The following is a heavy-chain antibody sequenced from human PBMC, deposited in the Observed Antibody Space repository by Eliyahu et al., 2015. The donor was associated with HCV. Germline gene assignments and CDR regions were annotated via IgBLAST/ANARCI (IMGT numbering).Heavy chain of an antibody. CDR3: AKAARFRYYDSSGPLRGAEYFQH. D-gene: IGHD3-22*01. V-gene: IGHV4-34*01. Sequence: QVQLKQWGAGLLKPSETLSLTCAVYGGSFSGYYWSWIRQPPGKGLEWIGEINPSGGAPYNPPLKSRVTISVDTSKNQFSLKLSSVTAADTAVYYCAKAARFRYYDSSGPLRGAEYFQHWGQGTLVTVSS. CDR2: INPSGGA. CDR1: GGSFSGYY. J-gene: IGHJ1*01.